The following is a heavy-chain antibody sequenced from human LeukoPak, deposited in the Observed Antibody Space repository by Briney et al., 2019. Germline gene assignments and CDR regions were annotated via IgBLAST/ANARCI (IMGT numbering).Heavy chain of an antibody. J-gene: IGHJ6*02. Sequence: PGGSLRLSCAASGFTFSSYGMHWVRQAPGKGLEWVAVISYDGSNKYYADSVKGRFTISRDNSKNTLYLQMNSLRAEDTAVYYCAKDHYDFWSGYYSNYYYGMDVWGQGTTVTVSS. CDR1: GFTFSSYG. V-gene: IGHV3-30*18. D-gene: IGHD3-3*01. CDR3: AKDHYDFWSGYYSNYYYGMDV. CDR2: ISYDGSNK.